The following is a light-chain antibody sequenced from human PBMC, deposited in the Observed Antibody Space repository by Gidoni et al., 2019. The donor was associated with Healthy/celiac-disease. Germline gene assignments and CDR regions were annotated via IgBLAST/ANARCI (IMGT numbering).Light chain of an antibody. V-gene: IGKV2-28*01. Sequence: DIVMTQSPLSLPVTPGEQASISCRSSQSLLHSNGYNYLDWYLQKSGQSPQLLIYLGSNRASGVPDRFSGSGSGTDFPLKISRVEAEDFGVYYCVQALQTPITFXQXTRLEIK. CDR1: QSLLHSNGYNY. CDR3: VQALQTPIT. J-gene: IGKJ5*01. CDR2: LGS.